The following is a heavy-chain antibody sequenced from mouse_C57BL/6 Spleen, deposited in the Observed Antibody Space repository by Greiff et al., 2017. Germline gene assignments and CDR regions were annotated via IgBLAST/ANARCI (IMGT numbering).Heavy chain of an antibody. CDR3: ARVDYPYYFDY. Sequence: EVKLVESEGGLVQPGSSMKLSCTASGFTFSDYYMAWVRQVPEKGLEWVANINYDGSSTYYLDSLKSRFIISRDNAKNILYLQMSSLKSEDTATYYCARVDYPYYFDYWGQGTTLTVSS. V-gene: IGHV5-16*01. CDR1: GFTFSDYY. J-gene: IGHJ2*01. CDR2: INYDGSST. D-gene: IGHD2-4*01.